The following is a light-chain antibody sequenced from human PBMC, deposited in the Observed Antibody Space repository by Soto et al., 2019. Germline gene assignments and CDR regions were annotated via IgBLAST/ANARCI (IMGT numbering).Light chain of an antibody. CDR3: QQSYSTTWT. CDR2: VAS. CDR1: QSISRY. V-gene: IGKV1-39*01. J-gene: IGKJ1*01. Sequence: DIQMTQSPSCLAASVGDRVTITCRASQSISRYLNWYQQKPGKAPNLLIYVASSSQSEVPSRFSGSGSGTDFTLTITSLQPEDFATYSCQQSYSTTWTFGQGTKVDIK.